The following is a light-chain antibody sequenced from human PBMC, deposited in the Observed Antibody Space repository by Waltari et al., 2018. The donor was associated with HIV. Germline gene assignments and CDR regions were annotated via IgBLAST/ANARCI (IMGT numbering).Light chain of an antibody. CDR2: NVS. CDR1: QSLLYSDRNTY. J-gene: IGKJ1*01. CDR3: MQGTYWPRT. Sequence: VVMTQSTLALPLTLRQPASFSCSSTQSLLYSDRNTYLSWFDQRPGQSPRRLIYNVSIRDSGVPDRFSGSGSGTDFTLRISRVEAEDVGTYYCMQGTYWPRTFGQGTKVEIK. V-gene: IGKV2-30*01.